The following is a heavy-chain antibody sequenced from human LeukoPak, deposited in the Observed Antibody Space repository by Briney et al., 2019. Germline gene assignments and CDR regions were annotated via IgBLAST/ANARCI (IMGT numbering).Heavy chain of an antibody. CDR2: IYPSDSDT. CDR1: GYTFTTYW. J-gene: IGHJ6*02. CDR3: ARRPYSYGLDV. D-gene: IGHD3-16*01. V-gene: IGHV5-51*01. Sequence: GESLKISCKGSGYTFTTYWIGWVRQLPGKGLEWMGIIYPSDSDTRYSPSFQGQVTISVDKSINTAYLQWSNLRASDTAIYYCARRPYSYGLDVWGQGTAVTVPS.